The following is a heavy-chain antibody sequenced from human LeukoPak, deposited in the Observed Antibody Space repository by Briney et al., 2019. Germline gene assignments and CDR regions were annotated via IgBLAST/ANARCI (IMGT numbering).Heavy chain of an antibody. J-gene: IGHJ4*02. V-gene: IGHV4-4*09. Sequence: SETLSLTCTVSGGSISSYYWSWIRQPPGKGLEWIGYIYTSGSTNYNPSLKSRVTISVDTSKNQFSLKLSSVTAADTAVYYCARSMAPSAAYYFDYWGQGTLVTVSS. CDR2: IYTSGST. CDR3: ARSMAPSAAYYFDY. CDR1: GGSISSYY. D-gene: IGHD2/OR15-2a*01.